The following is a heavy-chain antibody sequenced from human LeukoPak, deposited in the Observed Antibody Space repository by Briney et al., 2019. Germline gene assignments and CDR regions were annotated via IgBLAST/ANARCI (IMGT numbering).Heavy chain of an antibody. CDR2: IRQDGSEK. Sequence: GRSLRLSCAASGFTFSSYWMSWVRQAPGKGLEWVANIRQDGSEKYYADSVKGRFTISRDNAKNSPYLQMNSLRAEDTAVYYCARGVDSLRYFDWFLYYFDYWGEGTLVTVSS. CDR3: ARGVDSLRYFDWFLYYFDY. J-gene: IGHJ4*02. CDR1: GFTFSSYW. D-gene: IGHD3-9*01. V-gene: IGHV3-7*03.